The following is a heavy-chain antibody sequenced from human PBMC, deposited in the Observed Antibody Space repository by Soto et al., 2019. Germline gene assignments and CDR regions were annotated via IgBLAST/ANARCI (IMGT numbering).Heavy chain of an antibody. J-gene: IGHJ5*02. CDR1: GYSFTTYD. Sequence: QVQVVQSGAELKKPGASVKVSCKVSGYSFTTYDINWVRQAPGQGLEWMGWMNPDSGDTGLEAKFQDRLTLTRDTSTNTAYMELRSLGFDDTAVYYCASALRETPWGQGTLVTVST. CDR3: ASALRETP. CDR2: MNPDSGDT. D-gene: IGHD2-21*02. V-gene: IGHV1-8*01.